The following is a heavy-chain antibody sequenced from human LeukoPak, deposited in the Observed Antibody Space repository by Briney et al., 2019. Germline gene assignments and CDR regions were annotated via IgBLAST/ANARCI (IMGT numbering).Heavy chain of an antibody. CDR1: GGSFSGYY. J-gene: IGHJ6*03. Sequence: SETLSLTCAVYGGSFSGYYWSWIREPPRKGLEWSGEINQSGSTNYNPSLKSRVTISVDTSKKRFSLRLSPVTAADTAVYYCAAGCSSTSCYWYYYTDVWGKGTTVTVSS. CDR3: AAGCSSTSCYWYYYTDV. D-gene: IGHD2-2*01. CDR2: INQSGST. V-gene: IGHV4-34*01.